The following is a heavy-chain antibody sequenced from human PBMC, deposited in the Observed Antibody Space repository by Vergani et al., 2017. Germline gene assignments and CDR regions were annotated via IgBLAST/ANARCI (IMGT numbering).Heavy chain of an antibody. V-gene: IGHV4-31*03. CDR1: GDSISSGVYY. J-gene: IGHJ4*02. CDR3: ARMGGYDEGDAFRIGYFDS. D-gene: IGHD3-22*01. CDR2: IYSTGST. Sequence: QVQLQESGPGLVKPSQTLSLTCSVSGDSISSGVYYWNWIRQNPGKGLEWIGYIYSTGSTHHNPSLRRRINMSVDTSKNQFSLKLNSVTAADTAMYYCARMGGYDEGDAFRIGYFDSWGPGILVTVSS.